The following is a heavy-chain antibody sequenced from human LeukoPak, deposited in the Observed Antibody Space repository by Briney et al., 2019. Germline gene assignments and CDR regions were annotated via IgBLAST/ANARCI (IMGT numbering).Heavy chain of an antibody. CDR2: IWYDGGNK. J-gene: IGHJ4*02. CDR1: GFTFSNYG. CDR3: AKGDYHQAASLGY. V-gene: IGHV3-33*06. D-gene: IGHD6-13*01. Sequence: PGGSLRLSCAASGFTFSNYGMHWVRQGPGKGLEWVAVIWYDGGNKYYADSVKGRFTISRDNSKNTLYLQMNSLRVEDTAVYYCAKGDYHQAASLGYWGQGTLVTVSS.